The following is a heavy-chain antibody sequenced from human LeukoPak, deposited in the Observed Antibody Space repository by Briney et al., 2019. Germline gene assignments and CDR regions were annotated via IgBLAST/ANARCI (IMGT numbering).Heavy chain of an antibody. V-gene: IGHV5-51*01. D-gene: IGHD2-2*01. Sequence: GESLKISCKGSGYSFTSYWIGWVRQMPGKGLEWMGIIYPGDSDTRYSPSFEGQVTISADKSITTAYLQWSGLKASDTAMYFCARLRGQLLLFDFWGQGTLVTVSS. CDR2: IYPGDSDT. J-gene: IGHJ4*02. CDR1: GYSFTSYW. CDR3: ARLRGQLLLFDF.